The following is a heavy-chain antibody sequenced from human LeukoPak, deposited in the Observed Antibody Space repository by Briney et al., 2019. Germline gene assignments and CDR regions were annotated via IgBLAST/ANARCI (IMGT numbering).Heavy chain of an antibody. CDR3: ARGRASYYNYYMDV. Sequence: SETLSLTCALYGGSFSGYYWSWIRQPPGKGLEWIGEINHSGSTNYNPSLKSRVTISVDTSKNQFSLKLSTVTAADTAVYYCARGRASYYNYYMDVWGKGTTVTVSS. CDR1: GGSFSGYY. V-gene: IGHV4-34*01. J-gene: IGHJ6*03. CDR2: INHSGST.